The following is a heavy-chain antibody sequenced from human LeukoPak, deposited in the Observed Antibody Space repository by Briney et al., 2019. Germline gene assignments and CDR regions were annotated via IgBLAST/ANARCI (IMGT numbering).Heavy chain of an antibody. J-gene: IGHJ4*02. Sequence: GGSLRLSCVASGFTFHTYAVTWVRQAPGEGLEWVSAISGSGGSTYYADSVKGRFTITRDNSKNTLYLQMNSLRAGDTAVYYCARAYSGSYTGVHWGQGTLVTVSS. V-gene: IGHV3-23*01. CDR3: ARAYSGSYTGVH. CDR1: GFTFHTYA. CDR2: ISGSGGST. D-gene: IGHD1-26*01.